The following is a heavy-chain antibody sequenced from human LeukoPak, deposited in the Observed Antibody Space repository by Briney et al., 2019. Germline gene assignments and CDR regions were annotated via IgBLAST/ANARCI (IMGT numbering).Heavy chain of an antibody. V-gene: IGHV1-69*05. CDR2: IVPIFGTA. CDR3: AREQIYYDYVWGSYFFDY. CDR1: GGTFSSYA. J-gene: IGHJ4*02. D-gene: IGHD3-16*01. Sequence: VASVKVSCKASGGTFSSYAISWVRQAPGQGLEWMGRIVPIFGTANYAQKFQGRVTITTDESTSTAYMELSSLRSEDTAVYYCAREQIYYDYVWGSYFFDYWGQGTLVTVSS.